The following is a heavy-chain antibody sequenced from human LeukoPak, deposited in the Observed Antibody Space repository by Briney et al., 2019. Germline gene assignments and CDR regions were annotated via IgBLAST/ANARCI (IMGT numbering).Heavy chain of an antibody. CDR3: ATSGTYYYGSGSSY. CDR1: GFTFSNYW. V-gene: IGHV3-7*01. D-gene: IGHD3-10*01. CDR2: IKQDGSEK. Sequence: GGSLRLSCAASGFTFSNYWMSWVRQAPGKGLEWVANIKQDGSEKYYVDSAKGRFTISRDNAKNSLYLQMNSLRAEDTAVYYCATSGTYYYGSGSSYWGQGALVTVSS. J-gene: IGHJ4*02.